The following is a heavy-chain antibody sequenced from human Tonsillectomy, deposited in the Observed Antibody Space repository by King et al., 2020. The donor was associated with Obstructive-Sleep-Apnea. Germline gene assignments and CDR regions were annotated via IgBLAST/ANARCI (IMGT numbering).Heavy chain of an antibody. V-gene: IGHV4-39*07. D-gene: IGHD2-21*01. J-gene: IGHJ4*02. CDR1: GGSISSSRYY. CDR2: IYYSGST. CDR3: ARDPYSYFDY. Sequence: LQLQESGPGLVKPSETLSLTCSVSGGSISSSRYYWGWIRQPPGKGLEWIGSIYYSGSTYYNPSLKSRVTMSVDTSKNLFSLKMSPVTAADTAVYYCARDPYSYFDYWGQGTLVTVSS.